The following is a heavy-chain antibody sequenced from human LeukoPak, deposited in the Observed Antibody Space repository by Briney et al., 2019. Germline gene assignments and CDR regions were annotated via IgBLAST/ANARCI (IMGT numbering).Heavy chain of an antibody. CDR1: GGSFSGYY. V-gene: IGHV4-34*01. CDR3: ARGHSGSAPSTTGGLDV. J-gene: IGHJ6*04. CDR2: INHSGST. Sequence: SETLSLTCAVYGGSFSGYYWSWIRQPPEKGLGWIGEINHSGSTNYNPPLKSRVTISVDTSKNQFSLKLSSVTAADTAVYYCARGHSGSAPSTTGGLDVWGKGTTVTVSS. D-gene: IGHD1-26*01.